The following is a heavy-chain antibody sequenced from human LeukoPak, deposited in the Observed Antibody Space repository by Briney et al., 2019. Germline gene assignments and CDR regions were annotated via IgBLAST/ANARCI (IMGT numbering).Heavy chain of an antibody. CDR2: IKQDGSEK. CDR3: ARDFPLVVVPAAIPAAFDI. CDR1: GYTFSSYC. Sequence: GRSLRLSCAACGYTFSSYCLSCVRQPPGKGLEYVANIKQDGSEKYYVESAKGRFTISRDTAKNSLYLQMNSLRADDTAVYYCARDFPLVVVPAAIPAAFDIWGQGTMVTVSS. J-gene: IGHJ3*02. D-gene: IGHD2-2*02. V-gene: IGHV3-7*01.